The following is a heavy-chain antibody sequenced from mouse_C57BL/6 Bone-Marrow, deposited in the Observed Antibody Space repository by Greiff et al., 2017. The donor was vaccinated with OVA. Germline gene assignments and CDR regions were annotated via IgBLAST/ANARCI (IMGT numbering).Heavy chain of an antibody. CDR3: AKLPVDY. CDR1: GYTFTSYG. D-gene: IGHD2-1*01. J-gene: IGHJ4*01. CDR2: IYPRSGNT. Sequence: QVQLKESGAELARPGASVKLSCKASGYTFTSYGISWVKQRTGQGLEWIGEIYPRSGNTYYNEKFKGKATLTADKSSSTAYMELRSLTSEDSAVYFCAKLPVDYWGQGTSVTVSS. V-gene: IGHV1-81*01.